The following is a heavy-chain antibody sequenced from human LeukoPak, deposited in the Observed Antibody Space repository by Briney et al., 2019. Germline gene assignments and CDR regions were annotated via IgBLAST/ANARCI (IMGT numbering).Heavy chain of an antibody. V-gene: IGHV2-70*11. CDR1: GFSLSTSGMC. Sequence: SGPALVKPTQTLTLTCTFSGFSLSTSGMCVSWIRQPPGKALEWLARIDWDDDKYYSTSLKTRLTISKDTSKNQVVLTMTNMDPVDTATYYCARTYYYDSSGYYPDAWGQGTLVTVSS. CDR3: ARTYYYDSSGYYPDA. J-gene: IGHJ5*02. D-gene: IGHD3-22*01. CDR2: IDWDDDK.